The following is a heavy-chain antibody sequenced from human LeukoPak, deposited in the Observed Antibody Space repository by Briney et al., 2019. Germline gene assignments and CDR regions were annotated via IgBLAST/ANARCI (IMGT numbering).Heavy chain of an antibody. J-gene: IGHJ6*03. CDR1: GYTFTVYY. D-gene: IGHD4-11*01. Sequence: GASVKLCCKSSGYTFTVYYIHWVRQAPGQGLEWMGWINPNSGGTNYPQKFQGRVTMTRDTYISTAYMELSRLRSDDTAVYYCATTTGVYYYYYMDVWGKGTTVTVSS. CDR3: ATTTGVYYYYYMDV. V-gene: IGHV1-2*02. CDR2: INPNSGGT.